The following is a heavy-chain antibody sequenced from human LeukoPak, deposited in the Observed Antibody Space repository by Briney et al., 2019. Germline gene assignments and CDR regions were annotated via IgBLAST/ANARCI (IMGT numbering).Heavy chain of an antibody. CDR2: IKNKNNGRST. D-gene: IGHD2-15*01. CDR1: GFTFSDVW. Sequence: GGTLRLYCSASGFTFSDVWMSWVRQAPGKGLEWIGRIKNKNNGRSTDYAAPVKGRFTISRDDSKNTLYLQINSLRSEDTAVYYCTTDPRYWGQGTLVTVSS. V-gene: IGHV3-15*01. J-gene: IGHJ4*02. CDR3: TTDPRY.